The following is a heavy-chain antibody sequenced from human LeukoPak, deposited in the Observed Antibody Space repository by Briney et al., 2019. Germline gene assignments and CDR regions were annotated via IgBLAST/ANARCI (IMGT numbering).Heavy chain of an antibody. Sequence: PSETLSLTCTVSGGSISSYYWSWIRQPPGKGLEWIGYIYYSGSTNYNPSLKSRVTISVDTSKNQFSLKLSSVTAADTAVYYCARVGISSGDFCDYWGQGALVTVSS. CDR2: IYYSGST. CDR1: GGSISSYY. CDR3: ARVGISSGDFCDY. D-gene: IGHD3-10*01. J-gene: IGHJ4*02. V-gene: IGHV4-59*01.